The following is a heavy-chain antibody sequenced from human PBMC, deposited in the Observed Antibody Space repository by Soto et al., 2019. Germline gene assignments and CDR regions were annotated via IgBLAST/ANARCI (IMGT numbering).Heavy chain of an antibody. V-gene: IGHV4-4*02. CDR2: INHSGST. J-gene: IGHJ4*02. CDR1: GASISSTYW. Sequence: PSETLSLTCFVSGASISSTYWWSWVRQTPGTGLEWIGEINHSGSTNYNPSLKSRVTISVDTSKNQFSLKLTSVTAADTAMYYCERGREDYYDSSGYFDYWGQGTLVNVSS. CDR3: ERGREDYYDSSGYFDY. D-gene: IGHD3-22*01.